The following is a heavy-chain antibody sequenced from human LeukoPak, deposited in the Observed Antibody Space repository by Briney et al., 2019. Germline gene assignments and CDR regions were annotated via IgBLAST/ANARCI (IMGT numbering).Heavy chain of an antibody. V-gene: IGHV3-30*02. CDR1: GFTFSSYG. CDR3: AKDQDLYCSGGSCYSTLDY. Sequence: GGALRLSCAASGFTFSSYGMHWVRQAPGKGLEWVAFIRYDGRSKYYADSVKGRFTISRDNSKNTLYLQMNSLRAEDTVVYYCAKDQDLYCSGGSCYSTLDYWGQGTLVTVSS. CDR2: IRYDGRSK. J-gene: IGHJ4*02. D-gene: IGHD2-15*01.